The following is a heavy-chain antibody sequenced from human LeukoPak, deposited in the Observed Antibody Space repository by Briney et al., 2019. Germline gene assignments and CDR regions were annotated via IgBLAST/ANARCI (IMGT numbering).Heavy chain of an antibody. J-gene: IGHJ4*02. CDR2: ISGSGGST. V-gene: IGHV3-23*01. CDR1: GFTFSSYA. CDR3: ASRHDILTGFDY. D-gene: IGHD3-9*01. Sequence: PGGSLRLSCAASGFTFSSYAMSWVRQAPGKGLEWVSAISGSGGSTYYADSVKGRFTISRDNSKNSLYLQMSSLRAEDTAVYYCASRHDILTGFDYWGQGTLVTVSS.